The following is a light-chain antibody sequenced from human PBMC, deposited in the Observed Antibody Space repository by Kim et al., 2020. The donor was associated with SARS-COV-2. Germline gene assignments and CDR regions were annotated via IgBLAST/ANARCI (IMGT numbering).Light chain of an antibody. Sequence: PGEGATSSCRASPIVSSFLAWHQKKPGQAPRLLTYDASNRATGIPARFSCSGSGTDFTLTISSLEPEDFAFYYCQQRSNWPPVTFGGGTKVDIK. CDR2: DAS. V-gene: IGKV3-11*01. CDR3: QQRSNWPPVT. CDR1: PIVSSF. J-gene: IGKJ4*01.